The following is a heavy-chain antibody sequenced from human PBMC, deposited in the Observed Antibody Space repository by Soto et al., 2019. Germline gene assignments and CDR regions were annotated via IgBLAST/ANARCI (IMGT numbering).Heavy chain of an antibody. CDR3: ARAKEEWEPYTYYYYGMDV. CDR2: IIPIFGTA. Sequence: SVNVSCKASGGTFSSYAISWVRQAPGQGLEWMGGIIPIFGTANYAQKFKGRVTITADESTSTAYMELSSLRSEDTAVYYCARAKEEWEPYTYYYYGMDVWGQGTTVTVS. D-gene: IGHD1-26*01. V-gene: IGHV1-69*13. J-gene: IGHJ6*02. CDR1: GGTFSSYA.